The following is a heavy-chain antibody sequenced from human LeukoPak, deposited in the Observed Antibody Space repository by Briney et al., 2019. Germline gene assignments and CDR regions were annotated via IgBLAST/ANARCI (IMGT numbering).Heavy chain of an antibody. CDR1: GFTFSSYA. CDR2: ISGSGGST. J-gene: IGHJ4*02. V-gene: IGHV3-23*01. Sequence: GGSLRLSCAASGFTFSSYAMSWVRQAPGKGLEWVSAISGSGGSTYYADSVKGRFTISRDNSKNTLYLQMNSLRAEDTAMYYCAKDPYSYGSYFDYWGQGTLVTVSS. CDR3: AKDPYSYGSYFDY. D-gene: IGHD5-18*01.